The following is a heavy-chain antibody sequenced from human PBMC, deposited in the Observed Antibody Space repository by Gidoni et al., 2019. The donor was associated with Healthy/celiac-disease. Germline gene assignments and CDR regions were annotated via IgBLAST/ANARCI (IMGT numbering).Heavy chain of an antibody. Sequence: QVQLVQSGAEVKKPGASVKVSCKASGYTFTGYYMHLVRQAPGQGLEWMGRINPNSGGTNYAQKFQGRVTMTRDTSISTAYMELSRLRSDDTAVYYCARVGCSGGSCYWYFDLWGRGTLVTVSS. CDR3: ARVGCSGGSCYWYFDL. D-gene: IGHD2-15*01. CDR2: INPNSGGT. V-gene: IGHV1-2*06. J-gene: IGHJ2*01. CDR1: GYTFTGYY.